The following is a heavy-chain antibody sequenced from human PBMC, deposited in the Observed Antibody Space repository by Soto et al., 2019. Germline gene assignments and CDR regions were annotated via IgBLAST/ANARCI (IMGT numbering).Heavy chain of an antibody. D-gene: IGHD6-25*01. Sequence: ASVKVSCKASGYTFTSYAMHWVRQAPGQRLEWMGWINAGNGNTKYSQKFQGRVTITRDTSASTAYMELSSLRSEDTAVYYCYRSGWPQPHSVDYWGQGNLVTVS. J-gene: IGHJ4*02. V-gene: IGHV1-3*01. CDR3: YRSGWPQPHSVDY. CDR1: GYTFTSYA. CDR2: INAGNGNT.